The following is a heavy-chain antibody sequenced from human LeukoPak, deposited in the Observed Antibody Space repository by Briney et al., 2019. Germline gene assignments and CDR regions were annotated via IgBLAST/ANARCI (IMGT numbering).Heavy chain of an antibody. V-gene: IGHV4-59*01. CDR2: IYYSGST. Sequence: SGTLSLTCTVSGGSISSYYWSWIRQPPGKGLEWIGYIYYSGSTNYNPSLKSRVTISVDTSKNQFSLKLSSVTAADTAVYYCARCGYNFYFDYWGQGTLVTVSS. CDR1: GGSISSYY. J-gene: IGHJ4*02. D-gene: IGHD5-24*01. CDR3: ARCGYNFYFDY.